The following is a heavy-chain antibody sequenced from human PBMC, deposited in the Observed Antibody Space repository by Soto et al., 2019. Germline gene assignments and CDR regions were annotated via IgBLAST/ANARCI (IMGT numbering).Heavy chain of an antibody. Sequence: SLRLSCAASGFTFSSYAMSWVRQAPGKGLEWVSAISGSGGSTYYADSVKGRFTISRDNSKNTLYLQMNSLRAEDTAVYYCANAPYYYDSSGYYPFDYWGQGTLVTVSS. D-gene: IGHD3-22*01. CDR1: GFTFSSYA. CDR3: ANAPYYYDSSGYYPFDY. V-gene: IGHV3-23*01. CDR2: ISGSGGST. J-gene: IGHJ4*02.